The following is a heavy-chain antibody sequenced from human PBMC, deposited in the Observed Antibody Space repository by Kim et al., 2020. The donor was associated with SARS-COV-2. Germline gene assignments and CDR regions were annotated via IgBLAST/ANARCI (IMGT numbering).Heavy chain of an antibody. V-gene: IGHV3-15*01. CDR3: TTDRTYSPVDQ. CDR2: IKSKSNGGTT. D-gene: IGHD1-26*01. J-gene: IGHJ5*02. Sequence: GGSLRLSCAASGFTFNRAWMSWVRQTPGKGLEWLGRIKSKSNGGTTDYAAPVQGRFTISRDDSINTLFLQMNSLKTEDTAVYFCTTDRTYSPVDQWGQGTLVTVSS. CDR1: GFTFNRAW.